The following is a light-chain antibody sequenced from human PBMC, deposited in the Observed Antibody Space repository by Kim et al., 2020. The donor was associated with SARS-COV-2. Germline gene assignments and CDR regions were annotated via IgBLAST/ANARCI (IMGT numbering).Light chain of an antibody. J-gene: IGLJ3*02. V-gene: IGLV4-69*01. CDR1: SGHSSYA. Sequence: QLVLTQSPSASASLGASVKLTCTLSSGHSSYAIAWHQQQPEKGPRYLMKLNSDGIHSKGDGIPDRFSGSSSGAERYLTISSLQSEDEADYYCQTWGTGIGFGGGTQLTVL. CDR2: LNSDGIH. CDR3: QTWGTGIG.